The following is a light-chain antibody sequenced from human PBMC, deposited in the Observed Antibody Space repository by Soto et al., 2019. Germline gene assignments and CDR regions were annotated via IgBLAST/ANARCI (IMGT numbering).Light chain of an antibody. J-gene: IGLJ1*01. CDR2: DVS. Sequence: QSFLTQPRSVSGSPGQSVTIACTGTSSDVGGYNYVSWYQQHPGKAPKLMIYDVSKRPSGVPDRFSGSKSGNTASLTISGLQAEDEADYYCCSYAGSYTSLYVFGTGTKVTVL. CDR3: CSYAGSYTSLYV. V-gene: IGLV2-11*01. CDR1: SSDVGGYNY.